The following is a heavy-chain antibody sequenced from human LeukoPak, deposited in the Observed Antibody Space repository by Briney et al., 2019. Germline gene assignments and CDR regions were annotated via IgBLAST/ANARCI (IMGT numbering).Heavy chain of an antibody. D-gene: IGHD2-2*01. CDR2: INHSGST. Sequence: SETLSLTCADYAGPFSGYYWSWIRQPPGKGLEWIGEINHSGSTNYNPSLKSRVTISVDTSKNQFSLKLSSVTAADTAVYYCARLGFGIVVVPAGFDYWGQGTLVTVSS. CDR3: ARLGFGIVVVPAGFDY. CDR1: AGPFSGYY. V-gene: IGHV4-34*01. J-gene: IGHJ4*02.